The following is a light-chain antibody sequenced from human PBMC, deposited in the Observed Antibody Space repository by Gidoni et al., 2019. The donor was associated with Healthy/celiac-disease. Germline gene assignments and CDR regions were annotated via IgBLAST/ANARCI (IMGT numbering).Light chain of an antibody. CDR3: LQSYGTRST. V-gene: IGKV1-39*01. Sequence: DIQMTQSPSSLSASVGDRVIITCRASQSISSYLYWYQQKPGKPPKLLVYAASSLQSGVPSRFSGRGSGTDFTLTISSLQPEDFGTYYFLQSYGTRSTFGPGTKVEIK. CDR1: QSISSY. CDR2: AAS. J-gene: IGKJ3*01.